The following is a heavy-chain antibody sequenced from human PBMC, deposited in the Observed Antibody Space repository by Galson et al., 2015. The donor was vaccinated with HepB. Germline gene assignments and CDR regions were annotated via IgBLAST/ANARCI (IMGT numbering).Heavy chain of an antibody. Sequence: SVKVSCKASGYTFTSYVISWVRQAPGQGLEWLGRISGYNGHTNYAQNLQNKVTMTTDTSTSTAYLELRRLKSDDTAIYYCARGGTGSDYWGQGNLVTVSS. D-gene: IGHD7-27*01. CDR2: ISGYNGHT. J-gene: IGHJ4*02. V-gene: IGHV1-18*04. CDR1: GYTFTSYV. CDR3: ARGGTGSDY.